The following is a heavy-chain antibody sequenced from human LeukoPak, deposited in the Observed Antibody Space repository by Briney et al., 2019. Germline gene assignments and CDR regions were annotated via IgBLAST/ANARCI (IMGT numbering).Heavy chain of an antibody. D-gene: IGHD4-17*01. CDR3: ARVRRHGDDWCDF. Sequence: SETLSLTCTVSGGSISTYYWSWIRQPPGKGLEWIGYIYYSGSTNYNPSLKRRVTISLDTSKNQFSLKLTSVTAADTAVYFCARVRRHGDDWCDFWGQGSLLTVSS. V-gene: IGHV4-59*01. CDR1: GGSISTYY. J-gene: IGHJ5*01. CDR2: IYYSGST.